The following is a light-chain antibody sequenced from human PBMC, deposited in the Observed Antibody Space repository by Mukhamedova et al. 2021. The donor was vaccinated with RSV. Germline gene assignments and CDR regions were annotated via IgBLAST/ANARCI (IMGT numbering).Light chain of an antibody. CDR1: ISNY. CDR2: GSS. CDR3: QQYNNWPPWT. V-gene: IGKV3-15*01. Sequence: ISNYLAWYQQKPGQAPRLLISGSSTAATGIPARFSGSGSGTEFTLTISSMQSEDFAVYYCQQYNNWPPWTFGQGTKVEIK. J-gene: IGKJ1*01.